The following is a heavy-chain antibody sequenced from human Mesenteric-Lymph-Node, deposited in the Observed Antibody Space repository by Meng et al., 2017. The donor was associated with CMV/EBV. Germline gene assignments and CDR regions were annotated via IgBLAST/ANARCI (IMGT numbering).Heavy chain of an antibody. Sequence: QVQLHQVGPGLFEPSGTLSVTCAGYGGSFSGYYWNWIRQSPEEGLEWIGEINHSGSTTYNPSFTSRIIISVDTSTNQISLNMSSVTAADTAVYYCARGSSYDILTGYFDYWGQGALVTVSS. J-gene: IGHJ4*02. CDR3: ARGSSYDILTGYFDY. V-gene: IGHV4-34*01. CDR2: INHSGST. D-gene: IGHD3-9*01. CDR1: GGSFSGYY.